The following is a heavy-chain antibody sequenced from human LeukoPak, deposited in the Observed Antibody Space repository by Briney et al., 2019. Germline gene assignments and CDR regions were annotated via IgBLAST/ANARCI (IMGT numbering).Heavy chain of an antibody. J-gene: IGHJ3*02. Sequence: SETLSLTCAVYGGSFSGYYWSWIRQPPGKGLEWIGEINHSGSTNYNPSLKSRVTISVETSKNQFSLKLSSVTAADTAVYYCAREHNVLRFLEWFNREGPDAFDIWGQGTMVTVSS. CDR3: AREHNVLRFLEWFNREGPDAFDI. CDR2: INHSGST. V-gene: IGHV4-34*01. CDR1: GGSFSGYY. D-gene: IGHD3-3*01.